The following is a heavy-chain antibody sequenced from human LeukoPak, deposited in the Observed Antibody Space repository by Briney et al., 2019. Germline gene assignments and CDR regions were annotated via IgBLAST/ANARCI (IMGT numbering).Heavy chain of an antibody. CDR3: AREGEWNYYGSGSYTY. J-gene: IGHJ4*02. CDR2: IYTSGST. Sequence: SETLSLTCTVSGGSISSYYWSWIRQPAGKGLEWIGRIYTSGSTNYNPSLKSRVTMSVDTSKNQFSLKLSSVTAADTAVYYCAREGEWNYYGSGSYTYWGQGTLVTVSS. D-gene: IGHD3-10*01. V-gene: IGHV4-4*07. CDR1: GGSISSYY.